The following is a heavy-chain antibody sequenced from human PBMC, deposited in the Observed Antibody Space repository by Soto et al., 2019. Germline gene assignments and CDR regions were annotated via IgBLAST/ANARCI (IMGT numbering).Heavy chain of an antibody. CDR3: ARGYSYGPNWESDPLDI. Sequence: QVQLVESGGGVVQPGRSLRLSCAASGFSFSIYAMHWVRQAPGKGLEWVAVISYHGSTEYYGDSVKGRFTISRDNSKNTLYLQMYSLRPEDTAIYYCARGYSYGPNWESDPLDIWGQAAMVTVSS. J-gene: IGHJ3*02. CDR2: ISYHGSTE. V-gene: IGHV3-30-3*01. D-gene: IGHD5-18*01. CDR1: GFSFSIYA.